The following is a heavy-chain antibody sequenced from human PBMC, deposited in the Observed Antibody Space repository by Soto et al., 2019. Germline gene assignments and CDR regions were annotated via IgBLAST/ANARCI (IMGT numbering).Heavy chain of an antibody. J-gene: IGHJ4*02. Sequence: EVQLVESGGGLVQPGGSLRLSCAASGFTFSSYWMSWVRQAPGKGLEWVANIKQDGSEKYYVDSVTGRFTISRDNAKNSLYLQMNSLRAEYTAVYYCARWIERLRYGFDYWGQGTLVTVSS. CDR1: GFTFSSYW. CDR3: ARWIERLRYGFDY. V-gene: IGHV3-7*05. CDR2: IKQDGSEK. D-gene: IGHD5-12*01.